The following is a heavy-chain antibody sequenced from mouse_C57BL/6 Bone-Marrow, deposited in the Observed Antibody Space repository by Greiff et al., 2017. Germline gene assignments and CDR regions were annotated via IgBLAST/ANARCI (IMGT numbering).Heavy chain of an antibody. J-gene: IGHJ3*01. Sequence: QVQLQQPGAELVKPGASVKLSCKASGYTFTSYWMQWVKQRPGQGLEWIGEIDPSDSYTNYNQKFKGKATLTVDTSSSTAYMQLSSLTSGDSAVYYCATTGYGYDEAYWGQGTLVTVSA. D-gene: IGHD2-2*01. CDR2: IDPSDSYT. CDR3: ATTGYGYDEAY. V-gene: IGHV1-50*01. CDR1: GYTFTSYW.